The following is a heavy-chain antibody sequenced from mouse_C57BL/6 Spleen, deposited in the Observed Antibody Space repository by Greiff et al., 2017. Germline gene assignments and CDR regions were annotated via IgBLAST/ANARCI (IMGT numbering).Heavy chain of an antibody. CDR1: GFSLTSSG. CDR3: ARWGDYDSAWFAY. CDR2: IWSDGST. D-gene: IGHD2-4*01. J-gene: IGHJ3*01. Sequence: QVQLKESGPGLVAPSQSLSITCTVSGFSLTSSGVHWVRQPPGKGLEWLVVIWSDGSTTYNSARKSRLSISKDNSKSQVFLKMNSLQTDDTAMYYCARWGDYDSAWFAYWGQGTLVTVSA. V-gene: IGHV2-6*03.